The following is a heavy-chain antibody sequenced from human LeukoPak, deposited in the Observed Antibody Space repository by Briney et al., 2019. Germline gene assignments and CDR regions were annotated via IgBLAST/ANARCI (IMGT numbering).Heavy chain of an antibody. Sequence: GGSLRLSCAASGFTFSSNGMSWVRQAPGKGLEWVSAISGSGGSTNYADSVKGRFTISRDNSKNTVYLLMNSLRTEDTAVYYCGRSRRINASLYYYMDVWGKGTTVTVSS. CDR1: GFTFSSNG. J-gene: IGHJ6*03. CDR2: ISGSGGST. V-gene: IGHV3-23*01. CDR3: GRSRRINASLYYYMDV. D-gene: IGHD2-15*01.